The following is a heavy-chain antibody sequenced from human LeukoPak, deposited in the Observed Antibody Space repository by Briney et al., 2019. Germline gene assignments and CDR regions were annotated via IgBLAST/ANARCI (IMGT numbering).Heavy chain of an antibody. CDR1: GGSISSYY. Sequence: SETLSLTCTVSGGSISSYYWSWIRQPAGKGLEWIGRIYTSGSTNYNPPLKSRVTMSVDTSKNQFSLKLSSVTAADTAVYYCARIDWKGGYSYGYDYWGQGTLVTVSS. D-gene: IGHD5-18*01. CDR2: IYTSGST. CDR3: ARIDWKGGYSYGYDY. J-gene: IGHJ4*02. V-gene: IGHV4-4*07.